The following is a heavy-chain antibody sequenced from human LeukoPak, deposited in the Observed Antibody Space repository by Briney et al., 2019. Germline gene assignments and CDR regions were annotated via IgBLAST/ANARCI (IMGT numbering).Heavy chain of an antibody. D-gene: IGHD3-10*01. CDR1: GGSISNYY. J-gene: IGHJ4*02. CDR2: IYYSGSA. CDR3: SRGGYGSGSYYGY. Sequence: SETLSLTRTVPGGSISNYYWSWIRQPPGKGLEWIGYIYYSGSANYNPSLKSRVTISLDTSKTQFSLKLTSVTAADTAVYYCSRGGYGSGSYYGYWGQGTLVTVSS. V-gene: IGHV4-59*01.